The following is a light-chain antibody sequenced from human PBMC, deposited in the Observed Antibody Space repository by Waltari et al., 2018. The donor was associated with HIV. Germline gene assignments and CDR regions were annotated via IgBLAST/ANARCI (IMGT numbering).Light chain of an antibody. CDR1: FSNVGNNY. J-gene: IGLJ3*02. CDR3: DTWDSNLSIGV. Sequence: QSVLTQPPSVSAAPGQRVTISCPGSFSNVGNNYISWYQQFPGTAPKLLIYENNKRPSGIPDRFSGSKSGSSASLGITGLQTGDEADYYCDTWDSNLSIGVFGGGTKLTVL. CDR2: ENN. V-gene: IGLV1-51*01.